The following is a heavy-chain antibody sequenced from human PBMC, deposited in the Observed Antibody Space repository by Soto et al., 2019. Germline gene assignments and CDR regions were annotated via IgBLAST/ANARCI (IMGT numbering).Heavy chain of an antibody. CDR1: GFTFSSYA. CDR2: ISGSGGST. J-gene: IGHJ5*02. V-gene: IGHV3-23*01. D-gene: IGHD6-13*01. CDR3: ALDPVAAAGIAWGCWFDP. Sequence: EVQLLESGGGLVQPGGSLRLSCAASGFTFSSYAMSWVRQAPGKGLEWVSAISGSGGSTYYADSVKGRFTISRDNSKNTLYLQMNSLRAEDTAVYYCALDPVAAAGIAWGCWFDPWGQGTLVTVSS.